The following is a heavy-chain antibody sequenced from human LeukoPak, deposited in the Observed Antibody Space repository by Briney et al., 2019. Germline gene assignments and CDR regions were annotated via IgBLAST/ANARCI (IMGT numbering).Heavy chain of an antibody. CDR2: ITSSSSYI. J-gene: IGHJ6*02. V-gene: IGHV3-21*01. Sequence: GGSLRLSCAASGFTFTRYSVNWVRQAPGKGLQWVSSITSSSSYIYYADSVKGRFTISRDNAKNSLYLQMNSLRAEDTAVYYCARDYYYDGSGPVGGMDVWGQGTTVTVSS. CDR3: ARDYYYDGSGPVGGMDV. D-gene: IGHD3-22*01. CDR1: GFTFTRYS.